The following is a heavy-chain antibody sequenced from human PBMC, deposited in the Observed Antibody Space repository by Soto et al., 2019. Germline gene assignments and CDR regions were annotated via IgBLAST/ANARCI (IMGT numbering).Heavy chain of an antibody. D-gene: IGHD6-19*01. CDR2: ISGYNGNT. V-gene: IGHV1-18*01. J-gene: IGHJ4*02. CDR3: ARAVAVPADFDY. CDR1: GYTFTNYG. Sequence: ASVKVSCKASGYTFTNYGFSWVRQAPGQGLEWMGWISGYNGNTKYAEKFQGRVTMTTDTSTSTAHMELRSLRSDDTAVYYCARAVAVPADFDYWGQGTLVTVSS.